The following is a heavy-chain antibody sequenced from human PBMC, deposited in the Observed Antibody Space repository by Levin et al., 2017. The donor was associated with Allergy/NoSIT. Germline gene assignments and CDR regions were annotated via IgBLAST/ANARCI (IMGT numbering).Heavy chain of an antibody. CDR3: AHKDPRLVHFDD. D-gene: IGHD6-19*01. CDR1: GFSLNTRGVG. V-gene: IGHV2-5*02. J-gene: IGHJ4*02. Sequence: SGPTLVKPTQTLTLTCTFSGFSLNTRGVGVGWVRQPPGKALECLALIYWDDDKRYSPSLKSRLNVTKDTSKNQVVLTMTNIDPVDTATYYCAHKDPRLVHFDDWGQGTLVTVSS. CDR2: IYWDDDK.